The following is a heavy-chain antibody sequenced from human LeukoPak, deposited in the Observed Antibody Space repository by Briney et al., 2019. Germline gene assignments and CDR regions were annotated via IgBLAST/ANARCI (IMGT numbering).Heavy chain of an antibody. V-gene: IGHV1-69*02. CDR3: ARSGDQDFDY. CDR1: GGTFSSYT. D-gene: IGHD7-27*01. CDR2: IIPILGIA. J-gene: IGHJ4*02. Sequence: SVKVSCKASGGTFSSYTVSWVRQAPGQGLEWMGRIIPILGIANYAQKFQGRVTTTADKSTSTAYMELSSLRSEDTAVYYCARSGDQDFDYWGQGTLVTVSS.